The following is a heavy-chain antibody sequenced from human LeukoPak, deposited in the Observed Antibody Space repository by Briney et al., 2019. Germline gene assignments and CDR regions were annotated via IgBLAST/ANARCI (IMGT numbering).Heavy chain of an antibody. J-gene: IGHJ4*02. CDR1: GYTFISYG. V-gene: IGHV1-3*01. CDR2: INAGNGNT. D-gene: IGHD3-10*01. Sequence: ASVKVSCKASGYTFISYGISWVRQAPGQRLEWMGWINAGNGNTLYSQKFQGRVTITRDTFATTAYMELGSLRSEDTAVYYCTRARPLGDPEKFDYWGQGTLVTVSS. CDR3: TRARPLGDPEKFDY.